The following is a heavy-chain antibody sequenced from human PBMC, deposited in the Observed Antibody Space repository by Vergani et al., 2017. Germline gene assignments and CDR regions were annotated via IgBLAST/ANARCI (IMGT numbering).Heavy chain of an antibody. J-gene: IGHJ4*02. Sequence: EVQLVESGGGLVKPGGSLRLSCAASGFTFSSYSMNWVRQAPGKGLEWVSSISSSSSYIYYADSVKGRFTISRDNAKNSLYLQMNSLRAEDTAVYYCARDVYYYDSSGYFDFDYWGQGTLVTVSS. V-gene: IGHV3-21*01. CDR3: ARDVYYYDSSGYFDFDY. CDR2: ISSSSSYI. D-gene: IGHD3-22*01. CDR1: GFTFSSYS.